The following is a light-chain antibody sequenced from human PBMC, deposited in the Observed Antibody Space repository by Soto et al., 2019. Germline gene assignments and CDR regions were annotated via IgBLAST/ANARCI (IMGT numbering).Light chain of an antibody. V-gene: IGKV3-15*01. J-gene: IGKJ3*01. Sequence: EIGMTQCPATLSVSXGERATLSCRASQSVSSNLAWYQKKPGKAPRLVIYGASPRATCIPARFSGSRSGTDFTLTIDSRQPADVATYSCQQSSQSPFNFGPGTKVDIK. CDR3: QQSSQSPFN. CDR1: QSVSSN. CDR2: GAS.